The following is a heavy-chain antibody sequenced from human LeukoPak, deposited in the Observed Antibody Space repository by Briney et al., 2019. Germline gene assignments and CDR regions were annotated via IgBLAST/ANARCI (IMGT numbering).Heavy chain of an antibody. D-gene: IGHD6-13*01. CDR3: AKAALLGHSSSWCDY. J-gene: IGHJ4*02. CDR1: GFTFSNYA. Sequence: GGSLRLSCAASGFTFSNYAMSWVRQAPGKGLEWVSTISGSGGSTYYADSVKGRFTISRDNSNNTLHLQMNSLRAEDTAVYYCAKAALLGHSSSWCDYWGQGTLVTVSS. CDR2: ISGSGGST. V-gene: IGHV3-23*01.